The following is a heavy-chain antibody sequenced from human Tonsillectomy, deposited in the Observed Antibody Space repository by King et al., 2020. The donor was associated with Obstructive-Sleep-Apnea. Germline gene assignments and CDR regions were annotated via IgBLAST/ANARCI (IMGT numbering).Heavy chain of an antibody. CDR3: AKGGYSSRWD. V-gene: IGHV3-9*01. Sequence: VQLVESGGGLVQPGRSLRLSCAASGFTFDDYAMHWVRQAPGKGLEWVAGISWNSGSIEDAECGKGRFTISRDNAKNSLHLQMNSLRAEDTALYYCAKGGYSSRWDWGQGTLVTVSS. J-gene: IGHJ4*02. CDR1: GFTFDDYA. D-gene: IGHD6-13*01. CDR2: ISWNSGSI.